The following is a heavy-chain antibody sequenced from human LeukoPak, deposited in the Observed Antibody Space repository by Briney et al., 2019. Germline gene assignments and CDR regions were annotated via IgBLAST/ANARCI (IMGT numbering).Heavy chain of an antibody. V-gene: IGHV3-23*01. D-gene: IGHD6-19*01. CDR2: ISGSGGST. CDR1: GFTFSSYA. Sequence: GGSLRLSCAASGFTFSSYAMSWVRQAPGKGLGWVSAISGSGGSTYYADSVKGRFTISRDNSKNTLYLQMNSLRAEDTAVYYCASRGSGWYNWFDPWGQGTLVTVSS. CDR3: ASRGSGWYNWFDP. J-gene: IGHJ5*02.